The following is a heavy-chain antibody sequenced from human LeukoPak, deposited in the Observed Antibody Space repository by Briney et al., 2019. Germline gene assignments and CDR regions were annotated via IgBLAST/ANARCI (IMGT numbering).Heavy chain of an antibody. CDR2: INPNTGGT. V-gene: IGHV1-2*02. D-gene: IGHD6-13*01. CDR1: GYTFTGYY. J-gene: IGHJ3*02. CDR3: ARGGVAAAGPYAFDI. Sequence: ASVKVSCKASGYTFTGYYMHCVRQAPGQGLEWMGWINPNTGGTNCAQKFQGRVTMTRDTSISTAYMELSRLTSDDTAFYYCARGGVAAAGPYAFDIWGQGTMVTVSS.